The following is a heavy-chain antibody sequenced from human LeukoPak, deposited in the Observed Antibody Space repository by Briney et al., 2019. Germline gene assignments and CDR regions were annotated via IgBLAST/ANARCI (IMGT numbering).Heavy chain of an antibody. Sequence: GGSLRLSCAASGFTFSSYAMSWVRQAPGKGLEWGSAISGSGGSTYYAESVKRRFTISRDNSKNTLYLQMNSLRAEDTAVYYCAKRQLDGFDYRGQGTLVTVSS. CDR1: GFTFSSYA. CDR3: AKRQLDGFDY. D-gene: IGHD2-2*01. J-gene: IGHJ4*02. CDR2: ISGSGGST. V-gene: IGHV3-23*01.